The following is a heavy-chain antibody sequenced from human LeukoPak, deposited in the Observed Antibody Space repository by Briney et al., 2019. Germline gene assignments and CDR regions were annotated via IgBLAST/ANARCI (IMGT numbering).Heavy chain of an antibody. CDR3: ARGRLMITFGGVSVPHCFDY. J-gene: IGHJ4*02. Sequence: SETLSLTCTVSGGSISSGGYYWSWLRQHPGKGLEWLGYFYYSGSTYYNPSLKSRVTISVDTSKNQFSLKPSAVTAADTAVYYCARGRLMITFGGVSVPHCFDYWGQGNLVTVSS. D-gene: IGHD3-16*01. CDR2: FYYSGST. V-gene: IGHV4-31*03. CDR1: GGSISSGGYY.